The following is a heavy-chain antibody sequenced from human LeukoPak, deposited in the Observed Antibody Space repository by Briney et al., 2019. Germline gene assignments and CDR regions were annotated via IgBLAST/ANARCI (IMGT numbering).Heavy chain of an antibody. J-gene: IGHJ4*02. V-gene: IGHV3-23*01. CDR2: ISGSGGST. Sequence: GGSLRLSCAASGFTFSSYAMSWVRQAPGKGLEWVSAISGSGGSTYYADPVKGRFTISRDNSKNTLYLQMNSLRAEDTAVYYCAKGTEYSSSTHLDYWGQGTLVTVSS. CDR3: AKGTEYSSSTHLDY. D-gene: IGHD6-6*01. CDR1: GFTFSSYA.